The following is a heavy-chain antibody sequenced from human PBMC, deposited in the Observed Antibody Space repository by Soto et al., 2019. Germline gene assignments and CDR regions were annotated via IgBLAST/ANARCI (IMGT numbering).Heavy chain of an antibody. J-gene: IGHJ4*02. Sequence: PGGSLRLSCAASGFTFTNFGMSWVRQPPGKGLEWVSVIYSGGSTYYADSVKGRFTISRDNSKNTLYLQMNSLRAEDTAVYYCARDVASSSWYYFDYWGQGTLVTVSS. CDR2: IYSGGST. CDR3: ARDVASSSWYYFDY. CDR1: GFTFTNFG. D-gene: IGHD6-13*01. V-gene: IGHV3-66*02.